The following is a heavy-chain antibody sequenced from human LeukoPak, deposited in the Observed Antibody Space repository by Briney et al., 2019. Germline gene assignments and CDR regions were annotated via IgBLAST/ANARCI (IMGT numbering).Heavy chain of an antibody. J-gene: IGHJ4*02. CDR3: ARKGVSDLYYFDS. V-gene: IGHV4-59*08. CDR1: GGSINNYY. CDR2: IYYSGST. Sequence: SETLSLTCTVSGGSINNYYWSWIRQPPGKGLEWMGNIYYSGSTNYNSSLKSRVTISVDTSKNQISLKLRSVTAADTAVYYCARKGVSDLYYFDSWGQGTLVTVSS. D-gene: IGHD3-16*01.